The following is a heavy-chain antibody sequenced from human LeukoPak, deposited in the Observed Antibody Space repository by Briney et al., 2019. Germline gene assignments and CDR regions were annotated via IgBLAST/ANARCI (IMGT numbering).Heavy chain of an antibody. V-gene: IGHV3-66*02. Sequence: GGSLRLSCAASGFTVSSNCMSWVRQAPGKGLEWVSVIYSGGSTYYADSVKGRFTISRDNSKNTLYLQMNSLRAEDTAVYYCASTVLWFGESRFDYWGQGTLVTVSS. J-gene: IGHJ4*02. CDR1: GFTVSSNC. CDR3: ASTVLWFGESRFDY. D-gene: IGHD3-10*01. CDR2: IYSGGST.